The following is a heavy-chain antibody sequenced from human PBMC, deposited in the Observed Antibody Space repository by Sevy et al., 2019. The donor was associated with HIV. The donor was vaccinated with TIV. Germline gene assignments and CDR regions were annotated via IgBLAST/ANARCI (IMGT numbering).Heavy chain of an antibody. V-gene: IGHV3-33*01. Sequence: GGCLRLSCAASGFTFSTYGMHWVRQAPGKGLEWVAVIWFDGSNTYYADSVKGRFTISRDIAKNTLDLQMNSLRAEDTAVYYCARDLEFYDYGDYGPAFMPDYWGQGTLVTVSS. CDR1: GFTFSTYG. D-gene: IGHD4-17*01. CDR2: IWFDGSNT. J-gene: IGHJ4*02. CDR3: ARDLEFYDYGDYGPAFMPDY.